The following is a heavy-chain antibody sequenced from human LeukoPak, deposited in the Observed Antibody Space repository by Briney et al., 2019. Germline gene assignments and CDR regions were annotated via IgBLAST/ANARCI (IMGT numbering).Heavy chain of an antibody. J-gene: IGHJ6*03. CDR2: ISFDGTDT. V-gene: IGHV3-30*03. Sequence: PGGSLRLSCAASGFTFSSYAMHWVRQAPGKGLEWVAVISFDGTDTYYADSVRGRFVISRDNGKNSLYLQMNSLRAEDTAVYYCARALKDLRRRIGGTTTFEYYYYMDVWGKGTTVTVSS. D-gene: IGHD1-26*01. CDR1: GFTFSSYA. CDR3: ARALKDLRRRIGGTTTFEYYYYMDV.